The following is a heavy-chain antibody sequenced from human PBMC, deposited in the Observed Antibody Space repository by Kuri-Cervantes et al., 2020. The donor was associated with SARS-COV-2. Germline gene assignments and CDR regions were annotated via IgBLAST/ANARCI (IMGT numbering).Heavy chain of an antibody. V-gene: IGHV4-34*01. Sequence: GSLRLSCAVYGRSFSGYYWNWIRQSPGKGLEWIGEINHSGSTNFNPSLKSRVTISVDTSKNQFSLKLSSVTAADTAVYYCARLGGYRSGYNWFDPWGQGTLVTVSS. CDR1: GRSFSGYY. CDR2: INHSGST. J-gene: IGHJ5*02. CDR3: ARLGGYRSGYNWFDP. D-gene: IGHD5-18*01.